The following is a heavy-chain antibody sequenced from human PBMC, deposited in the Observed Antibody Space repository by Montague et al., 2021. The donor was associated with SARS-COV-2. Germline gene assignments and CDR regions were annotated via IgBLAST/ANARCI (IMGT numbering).Heavy chain of an antibody. D-gene: IGHD3-9*01. CDR3: ARDMYYDILTGYYTY. V-gene: IGHV3-21*01. Sequence: SLRLSCAASGFTFSSYSMNWVRQAPGKGLEWVSSTSSSSSYIYYADSVKGRFTISRDNAKNSLYLQMNSLRAEDTAVYYCARDMYYDILTGYYTYWGQGTLVTVSS. J-gene: IGHJ4*02. CDR2: TSSSSSYI. CDR1: GFTFSSYS.